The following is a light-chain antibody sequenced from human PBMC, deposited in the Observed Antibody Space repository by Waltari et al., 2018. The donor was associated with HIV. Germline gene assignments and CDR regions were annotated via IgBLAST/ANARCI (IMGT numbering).Light chain of an antibody. J-gene: IGKJ4*01. Sequence: DIQVTQSPSSLSASVGDRVTITCRASQSISSYLNWYQHKPGTAPKLLIYAASSLQSVFPSRFSGSGSGIDFTLTISSLQPEDSATYYCQQSYSSPPNFGGGTKVEI. CDR2: AAS. CDR1: QSISSY. CDR3: QQSYSSPPN. V-gene: IGKV1-39*01.